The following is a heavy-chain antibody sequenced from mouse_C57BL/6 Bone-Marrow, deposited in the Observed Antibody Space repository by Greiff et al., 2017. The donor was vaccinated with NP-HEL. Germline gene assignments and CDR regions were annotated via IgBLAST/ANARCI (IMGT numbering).Heavy chain of an antibody. CDR2: IYPRSGNT. J-gene: IGHJ1*03. CDR1: GYTFTSYG. Sequence: VQLQQSGAELARPGASVKLSCKASGYTFTSYGTSWVKQRTGQGLEWIGEIYPRSGNTYYNEKFKGKATLTADKSSSTAYMELRSLTSEDSAVYFCARRGVYYGNLYRYFDVWGTGTTVTVSS. D-gene: IGHD2-1*01. V-gene: IGHV1-81*01. CDR3: ARRGVYYGNLYRYFDV.